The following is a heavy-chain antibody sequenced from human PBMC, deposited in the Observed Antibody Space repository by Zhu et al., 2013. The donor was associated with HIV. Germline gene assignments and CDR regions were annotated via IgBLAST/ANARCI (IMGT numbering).Heavy chain of an antibody. D-gene: IGHD6-19*01. J-gene: IGHJ6*02. CDR3: ARDIRIAVAGTDYGMDV. CDR1: GYSFNTHY. CDR2: INPSGGST. Sequence: QVQLVQSGAEVKKPGASVSVSCRASGYSFNTHYIHWVRQAPGQGLEWMGIINPSGGSTSYAQKFQGRVTMTRDTSTSTVYMELSSLRSEDTAVYYCARDIRIAVAGTDYGMDVWGQGTTVTVSS. V-gene: IGHV1-46*02.